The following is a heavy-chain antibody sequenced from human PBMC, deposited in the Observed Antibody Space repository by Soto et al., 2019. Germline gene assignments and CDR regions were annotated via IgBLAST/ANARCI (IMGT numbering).Heavy chain of an antibody. Sequence: EVQLVESGGGLVQPGGSLRLSCVDSGFTFSSYGLCWVRQAPVTGQEWVGNIKKDGSEENYGYSVKGRFTISRDNAKNSMYLQMNSLRVEDTAVYYCARIAASGRGWDVWGQGTTVVVSS. D-gene: IGHD6-13*01. CDR2: IKKDGSEE. J-gene: IGHJ6*02. CDR1: GFTFSSYG. V-gene: IGHV3-7*01. CDR3: ARIAASGRGWDV.